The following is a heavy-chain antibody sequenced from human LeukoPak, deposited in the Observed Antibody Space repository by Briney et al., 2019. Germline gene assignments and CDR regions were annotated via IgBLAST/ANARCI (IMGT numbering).Heavy chain of an antibody. D-gene: IGHD6-19*01. CDR1: GGSISSSSYY. Sequence: PSETLSLTCTVSGGSISSSSYYWGWIRQPPGKGLEWIGSIYYSGSTYYNPSLKSRVTISVDTSKNQFSLKLSSVTAADTAVYYCARDIGSGWSVYFDYWGQGTLVTVSS. J-gene: IGHJ4*02. CDR3: ARDIGSGWSVYFDY. V-gene: IGHV4-39*07. CDR2: IYYSGST.